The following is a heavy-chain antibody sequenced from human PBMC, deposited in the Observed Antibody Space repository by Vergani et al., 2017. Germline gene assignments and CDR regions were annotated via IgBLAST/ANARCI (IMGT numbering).Heavy chain of an antibody. CDR1: GFDFSSYI. J-gene: IGHJ3*01. CDR3: AREYSSTSGRAFDF. Sequence: VQLVESGGGLVKPGGSLTPSCVVSGFDFSSYIMNWVRQAPGKGLEWVSFDSTGTKSQSYAESVKGRFTISRDSAKNSLYLQMDSLRAEDTAVYYCAREYSSTSGRAFDFWGQGTKVTVSS. CDR2: DSTGTKSQ. V-gene: IGHV3-48*01. D-gene: IGHD2-2*01.